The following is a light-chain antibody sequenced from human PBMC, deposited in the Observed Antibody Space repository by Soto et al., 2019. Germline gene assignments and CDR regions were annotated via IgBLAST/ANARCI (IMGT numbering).Light chain of an antibody. CDR3: QQYGSSLRT. CDR1: QSVSSSY. J-gene: IGKJ1*01. V-gene: IGKV3-20*01. CDR2: GAS. Sequence: EIVLTQSPGTLSLSPGERATLSCRASQSVSSSYLAWYQQKPGQAPSLLIYGASSRATGFPERFSGRGSGKVFTLTVCRLEPEDFAVYYCQQYGSSLRTFGQGTKVEIK.